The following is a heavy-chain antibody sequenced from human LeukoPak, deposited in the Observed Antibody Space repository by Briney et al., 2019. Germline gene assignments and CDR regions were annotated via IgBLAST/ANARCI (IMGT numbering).Heavy chain of an antibody. D-gene: IGHD4-11*01. CDR1: GFTFSSYA. J-gene: IGHJ4*02. CDR2: ISYDGSNK. Sequence: GRSLRLSCAASGFTFSSYAMHWVRQAPGKGLEWVAVISYDGSNKYYADSVKGRFTISRDNSKNTLYLQMNSLRAEDTAVYYCARWGYSNYDIDYWGQGTLVTVSS. CDR3: ARWGYSNYDIDY. V-gene: IGHV3-30-3*01.